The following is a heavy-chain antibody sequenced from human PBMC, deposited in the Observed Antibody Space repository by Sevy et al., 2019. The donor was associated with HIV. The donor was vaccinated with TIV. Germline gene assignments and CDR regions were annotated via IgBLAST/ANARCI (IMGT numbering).Heavy chain of an antibody. J-gene: IGHJ4*02. V-gene: IGHV4-59*13. CDR1: GGSMTSYY. CDR2: IYYSGST. Sequence: SETLSLTCTVSGGSMTSYYCNWIRQPPGKGLEWIGYIYYSGSTNYNPSLKSQVTMSVDTSKNRFSLTLISVTAADTAVYHCARSVGTGNYFDYWGQGALVTVSS. D-gene: IGHD2-21*02. CDR3: ARSVGTGNYFDY.